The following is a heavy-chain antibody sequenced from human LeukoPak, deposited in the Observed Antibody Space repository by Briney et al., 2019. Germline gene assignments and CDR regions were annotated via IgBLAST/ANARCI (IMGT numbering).Heavy chain of an antibody. D-gene: IGHD3-10*01. CDR1: GGSFSGYY. V-gene: IGHV4-34*01. Sequence: SETLSLTCAVYGGSFSGYYWSWIRQPPGKGLEWIGEINHSGSTNYNPSLKSRVTISVDTSKNQFSLKLSSVTAADTAVYYCARHAGPHYYYGMDVWGQGTTVTVSS. CDR2: INHSGST. CDR3: ARHAGPHYYYGMDV. J-gene: IGHJ6*02.